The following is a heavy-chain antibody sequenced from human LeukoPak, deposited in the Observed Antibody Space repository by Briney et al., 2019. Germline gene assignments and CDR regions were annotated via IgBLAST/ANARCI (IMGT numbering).Heavy chain of an antibody. CDR1: GFTFSDHY. J-gene: IGHJ4*02. V-gene: IGHV3-72*01. Sequence: GGSLRCSCVVSGFTFSDHYMDGVRQAAGKGLDWVGRSRNKDHMYSTEYAASVEGRFTISRDLSKNLMYLQMNSLKVEDTAIYYCVRGHDSFDYWGQGTLVTVSS. CDR2: SRNKDHMYST. CDR3: VRGHDSFDY.